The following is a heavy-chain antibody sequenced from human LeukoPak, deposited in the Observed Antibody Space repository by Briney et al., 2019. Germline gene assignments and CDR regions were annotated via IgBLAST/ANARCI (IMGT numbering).Heavy chain of an antibody. CDR1: GFTFSSYE. V-gene: IGHV3-48*03. D-gene: IGHD6-13*01. J-gene: IGHJ3*02. CDR3: ARWGTYSSSWLGAFDI. Sequence: GGSLRLSCAASGFTFSSYEMNWVRQAPGKGLEWVSYISSSGSTIYYADSVKGRFTISRDNGKNSLYLEMNSLRVEDTAVYYCARWGTYSSSWLGAFDIWGQGTMVTVSS. CDR2: ISSSGSTI.